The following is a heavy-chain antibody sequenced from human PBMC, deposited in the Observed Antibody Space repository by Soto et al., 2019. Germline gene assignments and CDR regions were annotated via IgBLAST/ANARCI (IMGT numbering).Heavy chain of an antibody. J-gene: IGHJ6*02. Sequence: GGSVRLSCAASGFTFSSYAMSWVRQAPGKGLEWVPAISGSGGSTYYADSVKGRFTISRDNSKNTLYLQMNSLRAEDTAVYYCAKGRIAVASRMDVWGQGTTVTVSS. CDR2: ISGSGGST. CDR3: AKGRIAVASRMDV. CDR1: GFTFSSYA. V-gene: IGHV3-23*01. D-gene: IGHD6-19*01.